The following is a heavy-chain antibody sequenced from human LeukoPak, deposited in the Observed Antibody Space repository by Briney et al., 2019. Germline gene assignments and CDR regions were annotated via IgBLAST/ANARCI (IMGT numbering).Heavy chain of an antibody. CDR2: ITWNGDKT. Sequence: GGSLRLSCAASGFNFDDDMSWVRQVPGKGLEWVSGITWNGDKTGYADSVRGRFAISRDNTEKSLYLQMSSLRAEDMAVYYCARNRAANDVWGKGTTVTVSS. CDR1: GFNFDDD. J-gene: IGHJ6*04. CDR3: ARNRAANDV. D-gene: IGHD4/OR15-4a*01. V-gene: IGHV3-20*04.